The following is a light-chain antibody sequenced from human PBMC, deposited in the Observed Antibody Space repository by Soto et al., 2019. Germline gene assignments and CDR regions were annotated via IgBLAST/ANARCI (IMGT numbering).Light chain of an antibody. V-gene: IGLV2-8*01. CDR2: EVS. CDR3: SSYAGSNNYV. Sequence: QSALTQPPSASGSPGQSVTISCTGTSSDVGGYNYVSWYQQHPGKAPKLMIYEVSNRPSGVPDRFSGSKSGNTASLTVSGLQAEDEYDYYCSSYAGSNNYVFGTGTKLTVL. J-gene: IGLJ1*01. CDR1: SSDVGGYNY.